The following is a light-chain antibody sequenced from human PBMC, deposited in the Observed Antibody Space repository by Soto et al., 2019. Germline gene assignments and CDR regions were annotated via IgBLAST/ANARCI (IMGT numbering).Light chain of an antibody. CDR2: EVT. Sequence: QSALTQPPSASGSPGQSVTISCTGTSSDVGGYNYVSWYQQHPGKAPKLMIYEVTKRPSGVPDRFSGSKSGNTASLTVSGLQGEDEGHYYCSSYAGSNIVFGGGTKVTVL. V-gene: IGLV2-8*01. CDR1: SSDVGGYNY. CDR3: SSYAGSNIV. J-gene: IGLJ2*01.